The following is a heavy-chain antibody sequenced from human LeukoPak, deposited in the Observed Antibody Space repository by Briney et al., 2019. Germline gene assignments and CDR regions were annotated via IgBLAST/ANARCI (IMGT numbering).Heavy chain of an antibody. V-gene: IGHV4-38-2*02. Sequence: PSETLSLTCTVSGYSISSGYYWGWIRQPPGKGLEWIGSIYHSGSTYYNPSLKSRVTISVDTSKNQFSLKLSSVTAADTAVYYCARAGYSSSYQIPTNFGKYYMDVWGKGTTVTVSS. CDR1: GYSISSGYY. J-gene: IGHJ6*03. CDR3: ARAGYSSSYQIPTNFGKYYMDV. D-gene: IGHD6-13*01. CDR2: IYHSGST.